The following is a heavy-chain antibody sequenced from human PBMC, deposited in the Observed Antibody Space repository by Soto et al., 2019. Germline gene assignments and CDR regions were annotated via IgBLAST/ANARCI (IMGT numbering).Heavy chain of an antibody. CDR1: GGSFSGYY. J-gene: IGHJ3*02. Sequence: QVQLQQWGAGLLKPSETLSLTCAVYGGSFSGYYWSWIRQPPGKGLEWIGEINHSGSTNYNPSLKTRVTISVDTSKNQFSLKLSSVTAADTAVYYCARCDHDAFDIWGQGTMVTVSS. V-gene: IGHV4-34*01. CDR2: INHSGST. CDR3: ARCDHDAFDI.